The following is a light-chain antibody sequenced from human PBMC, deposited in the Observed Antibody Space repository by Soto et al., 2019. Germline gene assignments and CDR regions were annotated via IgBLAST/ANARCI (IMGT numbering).Light chain of an antibody. CDR3: SVHRDSTTRL. V-gene: IGLV2-14*03. Sequence: QSVLTQPASVSGSPGQSISISCTATTSEIAFSEHISWYQQLPGKAPKLMIFDVSNRPSGLSDRFSGSKSGNTASLIISGLQAEDEAFYFCSVHRDSTTRLFGPGTKVTVL. CDR1: TSEIAFSEH. J-gene: IGLJ1*01. CDR2: DVS.